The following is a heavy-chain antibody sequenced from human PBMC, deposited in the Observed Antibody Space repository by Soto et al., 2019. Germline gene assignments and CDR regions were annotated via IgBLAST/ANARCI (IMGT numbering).Heavy chain of an antibody. CDR2: INPSGGST. D-gene: IGHD2-15*01. J-gene: IGHJ4*02. CDR3: ALSYCSGGSCYSYFDY. V-gene: IGHV1-46*03. Sequence: ASVKVSCKASGYTFTSYYMHWVRQAPGQGLEWMGIINPSGGSTSYAQKFQGRVTMTRDTSTSTVYMELSSLRSEDTAVYYCALSYCSGGSCYSYFDYWGQGTLVTVSS. CDR1: GYTFTSYY.